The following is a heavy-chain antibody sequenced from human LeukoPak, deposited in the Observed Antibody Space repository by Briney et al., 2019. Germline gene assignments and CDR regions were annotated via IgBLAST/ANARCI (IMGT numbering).Heavy chain of an antibody. Sequence: PGGSLRLSCAASGFTFSDYCMAWIRQAPGKGLEWVSYIKSSGSPIYYADSVKGRFTISRDNAKNSLYLQMNSLRAEDTAVYYCAGDLDYYESVGYYGYWGQGTLVTVSS. V-gene: IGHV3-11*01. J-gene: IGHJ4*02. D-gene: IGHD3-22*01. CDR2: IKSSGSPI. CDR1: GFTFSDYC. CDR3: AGDLDYYESVGYYGY.